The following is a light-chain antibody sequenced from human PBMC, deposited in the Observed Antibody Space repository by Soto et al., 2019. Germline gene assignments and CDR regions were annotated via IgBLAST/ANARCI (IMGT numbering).Light chain of an antibody. V-gene: IGLV2-14*01. CDR1: SSDVGVYNY. CDR2: DVS. J-gene: IGLJ1*01. CDR3: SSYTSSSTYV. Sequence: QSALTQPASVSGSPGQSITISCTGTSSDVGVYNYVSWYQQHPGKAPKLMIYDVSNRPSGVSNRFSGSKSGNTASLTISGLQAEDEADYYCSSYTSSSTYVFGTGTNLTVL.